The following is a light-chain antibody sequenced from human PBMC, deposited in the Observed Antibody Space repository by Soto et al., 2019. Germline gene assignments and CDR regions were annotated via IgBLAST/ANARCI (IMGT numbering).Light chain of an antibody. V-gene: IGKV3-11*01. Sequence: EIVLTQSPATLSLSPGERATLSCRASQSVRNNLNWYQQKPGQTPRLLIYDASDRAPGIPGRFSGSGSGTDFTLTINKLEPEDFEVYYCQQRSNWPWTFGQGAKVEIK. CDR2: DAS. CDR3: QQRSNWPWT. CDR1: QSVRNN. J-gene: IGKJ1*01.